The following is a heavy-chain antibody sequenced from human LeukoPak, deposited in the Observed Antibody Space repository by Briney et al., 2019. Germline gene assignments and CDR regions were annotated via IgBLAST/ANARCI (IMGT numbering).Heavy chain of an antibody. CDR1: GFTFSSYA. CDR3: AKDPPRSYYYYGMDV. V-gene: IGHV3-23*01. Sequence: GVLRLSCAASGFTFSSYAMSWVRQAPGKGLEWVSAISGSGGSTYYADSVKGRFTISRDNSKNTLYLQMNSLRAEDTAVYYCAKDPPRSYYYYGMDVWGQGTTVTVSS. J-gene: IGHJ6*02. CDR2: ISGSGGST.